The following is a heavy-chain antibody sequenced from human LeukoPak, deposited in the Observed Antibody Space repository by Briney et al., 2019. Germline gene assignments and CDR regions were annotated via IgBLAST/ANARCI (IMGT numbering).Heavy chain of an antibody. CDR1: GFTFSSYS. Sequence: GGSLRLSCAASGFTFSSYSMNWVRQAPGKGLEWVSSISSSSSYIYYADSVKGRFTISRDNAKNSLYLQMNSRRAEDRSAYYCARGPPVELATLSVDWSQGTSVTVSS. CDR3: ARGPPVELATLSVD. J-gene: IGHJ4*02. D-gene: IGHD5-24*01. V-gene: IGHV3-21*01. CDR2: ISSSSSYI.